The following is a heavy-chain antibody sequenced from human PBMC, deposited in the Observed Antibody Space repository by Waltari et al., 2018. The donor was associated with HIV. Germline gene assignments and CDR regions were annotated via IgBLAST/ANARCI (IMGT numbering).Heavy chain of an antibody. V-gene: IGHV3-48*04. J-gene: IGHJ4*02. CDR3: ARERFGSSYFGY. CDR2: ISSSSTTI. D-gene: IGHD6-6*01. Sequence: EVQLVESGGGLDQPGGSLRLSCAASGFTFSSYAMTWVRQAPGKGLEWVSYISSSSTTINYADSVKGRFTISRDNAKNLLYLQMSSLRAEDTAVYFCARERFGSSYFGYWGQGTLVTVSS. CDR1: GFTFSSYA.